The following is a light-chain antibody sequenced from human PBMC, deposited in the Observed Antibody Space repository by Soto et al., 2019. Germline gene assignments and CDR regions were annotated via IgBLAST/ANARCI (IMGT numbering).Light chain of an antibody. J-gene: IGKJ5*01. CDR3: QQTYTTPEIT. V-gene: IGKV1-39*01. CDR1: QSISIY. CDR2: GAS. Sequence: DIRRTPSPSSLSASIRDRVTITCRASQSISIYLNWYQLKPGKAPNLLMYGASYLKSGVPTRFSGSGSGTDFTLTISSLQPEDFAIYYCQQTYTTPEITFGQGRRLEI.